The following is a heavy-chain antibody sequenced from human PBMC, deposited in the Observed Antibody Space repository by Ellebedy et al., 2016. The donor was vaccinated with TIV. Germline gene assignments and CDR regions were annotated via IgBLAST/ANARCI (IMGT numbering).Heavy chain of an antibody. J-gene: IGHJ5*02. CDR1: GYTFTKYG. CDR2: ISGYNGDT. D-gene: IGHD5/OR15-5a*01. Sequence: ASVKVSCKASGYTFTKYGIRWVRQAPGQGIEWMGWISGYNGDTNYAQKFQGRVTMTIDTSTSTVYMELRSLSFDDTAVYYCTRGFYEKFDPWGQGTLVTVS. CDR3: TRGFYEKFDP. V-gene: IGHV1-18*04.